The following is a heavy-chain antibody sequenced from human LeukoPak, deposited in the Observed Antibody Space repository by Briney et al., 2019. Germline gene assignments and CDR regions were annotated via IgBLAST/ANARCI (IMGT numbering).Heavy chain of an antibody. CDR1: GGSFSGYY. D-gene: IGHD3-16*01. V-gene: IGHV4-34*01. J-gene: IGHJ5*02. Sequence: SETLSLTCAAYGGSFSGYYWSWIRQPPGKGLEWIGEINHSGSTNYNPSLKSRVTISVDTSKNQFSLKLSSVTAADTAVYYCARTGSYDYVWGSYSLDPWGQGTLVTVSS. CDR3: ARTGSYDYVWGSYSLDP. CDR2: INHSGST.